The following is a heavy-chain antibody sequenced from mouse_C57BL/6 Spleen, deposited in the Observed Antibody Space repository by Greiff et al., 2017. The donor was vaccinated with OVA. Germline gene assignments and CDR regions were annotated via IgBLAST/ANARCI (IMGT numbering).Heavy chain of an antibody. V-gene: IGHV5-17*01. CDR2: ISRGSSTI. J-gene: IGHJ2*01. Sequence: EVKLMESGGGLVKPGGSLKLSCAASGFTFSDYGMHWVRQAPEKGLEWVAYISRGSSTISYADTVKGRFTISRDNAKNTRFLQMTSLRSEDPAMYYCARVDYFDYWGQGTTLTVSS. CDR1: GFTFSDYG. CDR3: ARVDYFDY.